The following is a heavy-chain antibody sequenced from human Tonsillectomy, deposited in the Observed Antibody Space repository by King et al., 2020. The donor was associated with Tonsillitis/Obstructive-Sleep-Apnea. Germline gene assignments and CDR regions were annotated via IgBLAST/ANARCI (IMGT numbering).Heavy chain of an antibody. CDR1: GGSIRPRRSY. V-gene: IGHV4-39*02. CDR3: AKGLGVDV. Sequence: PLPASGPGLVPPSAPLSLPCPVSGGSIRPRRSYWAWLRPPPGPGLAWIGRIYSRGSTSSHPSLQSRVTLSVDTSQNHFSLKLTSVTAADTAVYYCAKGLGVDVWGKGTTVTGSA. D-gene: IGHD3-16*01. CDR2: IYSRGST. J-gene: IGHJ6*04.